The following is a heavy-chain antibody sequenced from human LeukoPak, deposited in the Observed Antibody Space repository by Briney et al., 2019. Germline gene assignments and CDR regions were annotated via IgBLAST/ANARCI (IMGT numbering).Heavy chain of an antibody. V-gene: IGHV3-48*04. CDR1: GFTFNNFW. D-gene: IGHD1-1*01. CDR2: ISSSGSTI. Sequence: GGSLRLSCAASGFTFNNFWMRWVRQAPGKGLEWVSYISSSGSTIYYADSVKGRFTISRDNAKNSVYLQINSLRGEDRSVYYCARGGTNFEHWGQGTLVTVSS. CDR3: ARGGTNFEH. J-gene: IGHJ4*02.